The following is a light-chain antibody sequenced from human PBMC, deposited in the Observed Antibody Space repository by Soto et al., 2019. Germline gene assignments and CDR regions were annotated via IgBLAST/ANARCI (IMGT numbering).Light chain of an antibody. J-gene: IGLJ2*01. CDR1: NSNIGGGYD. CDR2: GNN. Sequence: QSVLTQPPSVSGVPGQRVTISCTGNNSNIGGGYDVHWYQQLPGTDPKLLIYGNNNRPSGVPYRFSGSKSYASASLAITGLQSEDEADYYCHSYDSRLSGSVFGGGTKRTVL. V-gene: IGLV1-40*01. CDR3: HSYDSRLSGSV.